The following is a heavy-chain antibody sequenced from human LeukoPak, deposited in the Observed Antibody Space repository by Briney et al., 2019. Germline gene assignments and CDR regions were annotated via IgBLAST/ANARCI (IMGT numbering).Heavy chain of an antibody. CDR2: IPYTGST. CDR1: GGSISPYF. V-gene: IGHV4-59*01. J-gene: IGHJ5*02. Sequence: PSETLSLTCTVSGGSISPYFWSWMRQTPGQGLEWIGYIPYTGSTNYNPALKSRVTISVDTSKNQFSLQLTSVTAADTAVYYCARDDYRGVTNFDPWGQGTLVTVSS. D-gene: IGHD3-10*01. CDR3: ARDDYRGVTNFDP.